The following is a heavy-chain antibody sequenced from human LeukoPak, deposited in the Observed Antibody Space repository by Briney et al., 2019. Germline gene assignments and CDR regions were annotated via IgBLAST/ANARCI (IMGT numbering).Heavy chain of an antibody. J-gene: IGHJ4*02. CDR3: ARASFYDSSGYYRSYYFDY. Sequence: GGSLRLSCAASGFTFSSYGMHWVRQAPGKGLEWVAIIWVDGNNKYYADSVKGRFTISRDTSKNTLYLQMNSLRAEDTAVYYCARASFYDSSGYYRSYYFDYWGQGTLVTVSS. V-gene: IGHV3-33*01. CDR2: IWVDGNNK. D-gene: IGHD3-22*01. CDR1: GFTFSSYG.